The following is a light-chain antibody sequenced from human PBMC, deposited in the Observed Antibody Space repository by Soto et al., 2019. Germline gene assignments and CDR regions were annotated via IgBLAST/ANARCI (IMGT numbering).Light chain of an antibody. J-gene: IGKJ1*01. CDR2: GAS. CDR3: HQYGRSPRT. Sequence: EIVLTQSPGTLSLSPGERATLSCRASQSVSSYLAWYQQKPGQAPRLLIYGASNRATGIPDRFSGSGSGTDFTLTISRLKPEDFAVFYCHQYGRSPRTFGQGTKVEIK. CDR1: QSVSSY. V-gene: IGKV3-20*01.